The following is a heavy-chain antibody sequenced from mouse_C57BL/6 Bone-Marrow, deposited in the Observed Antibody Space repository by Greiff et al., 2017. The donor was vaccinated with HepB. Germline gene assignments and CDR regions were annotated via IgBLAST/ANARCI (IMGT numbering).Heavy chain of an antibody. CDR1: GYAFPLYL. Sequence: QVQLQQSGAVLVRPGTSVTVSFKASGYAFPLYLLEWVKHRPGQGLEWIGVINPGSGGTNYNVKFKGKATLTADKSSSPAYMQLSRLTSEDSVFLFWARIVLYHSNYFDYWGQGTTLTGSS. D-gene: IGHD2-5*01. CDR2: INPGSGGT. CDR3: ARIVLYHSNYFDY. V-gene: IGHV1-54*01. J-gene: IGHJ2*01.